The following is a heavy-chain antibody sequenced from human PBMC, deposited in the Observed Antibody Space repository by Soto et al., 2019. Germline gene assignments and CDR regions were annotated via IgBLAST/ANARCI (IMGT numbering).Heavy chain of an antibody. J-gene: IGHJ4*02. CDR1: GGSFSGYY. V-gene: IGHV4-34*01. Sequence: QVQLQQWGAGLLKPSETLSLTCAVYGGSFSGYYWSWIHQPPGKGLEWIGEINHSGSTNYNPSLKSRVTISVDTSKNQFSLKLSSVTAADTAVYYCARELQNGYCTNAVCYDYWGQGTLVTVSS. D-gene: IGHD2-8*01. CDR2: INHSGST. CDR3: ARELQNGYCTNAVCYDY.